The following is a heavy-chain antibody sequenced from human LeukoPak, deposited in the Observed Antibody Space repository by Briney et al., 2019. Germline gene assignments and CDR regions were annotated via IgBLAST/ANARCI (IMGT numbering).Heavy chain of an antibody. V-gene: IGHV4-39*07. CDR2: IYYSGST. CDR3: SSCPGRDVHHPTYFFDC. J-gene: IGHJ4*02. Sequence: SETLSLTCTVSGDSLSSSSYYWGWVRQPPGKGLEWIESIYYSGSTYYHPSLKSHVTKSVDTSKNQFSLKLSSVPAAGTAVYYCSSCPGRDVHHPTYFFDCWGQGTLVTVPS. D-gene: IGHD2-15*01. CDR1: GDSLSSSSYY.